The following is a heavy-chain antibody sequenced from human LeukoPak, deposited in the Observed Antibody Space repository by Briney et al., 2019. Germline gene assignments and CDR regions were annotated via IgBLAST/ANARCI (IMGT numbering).Heavy chain of an antibody. CDR3: ARVGGDCSSTSCYTQHFDY. Sequence: PGGSLRLSCAASGFTVSSNYMSWVRQAPGKGLEWVSVIYSGGSTYYADSVKGRFTISRDSSKNTLYLQMNSLRAEDTAVYYCARVGGDCSSTSCYTQHFDYWGQGTLVTVSS. D-gene: IGHD2-2*02. CDR2: IYSGGST. CDR1: GFTVSSNY. V-gene: IGHV3-53*01. J-gene: IGHJ4*02.